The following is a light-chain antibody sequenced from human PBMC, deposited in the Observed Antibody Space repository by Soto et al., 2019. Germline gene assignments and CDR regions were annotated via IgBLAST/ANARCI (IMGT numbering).Light chain of an antibody. CDR2: TAS. V-gene: IGKV1-5*03. Sequence: SQSISGFLAWYQQKPGRAPKLLIYTASTLASGVPSRFSGSGSETEFTLTISSLQPDDFATYYCQQYKYYSTFGQGTKVDIK. CDR3: QQYKYYST. CDR1: QSISGF. J-gene: IGKJ2*01.